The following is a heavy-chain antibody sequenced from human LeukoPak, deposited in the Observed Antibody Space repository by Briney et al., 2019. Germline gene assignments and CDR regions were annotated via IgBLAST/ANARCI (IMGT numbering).Heavy chain of an antibody. CDR3: ARDPFCSSSTGCYFEDWFDP. D-gene: IGHD2-2*01. V-gene: IGHV3-20*04. Sequence: TGGSLRLSCTASGFKFDDYDMSWVRQVPGKGLEWVSGITWNGDKTGYSDSVGGRFAISRDNTKKSLYLQMSSLRAEDTALYYCARDPFCSSSTGCYFEDWFDPWGPGTLVTVSS. J-gene: IGHJ5*02. CDR2: ITWNGDKT. CDR1: GFKFDDYD.